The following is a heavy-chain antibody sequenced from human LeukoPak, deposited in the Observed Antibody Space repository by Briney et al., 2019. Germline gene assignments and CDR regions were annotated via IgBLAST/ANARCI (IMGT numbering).Heavy chain of an antibody. D-gene: IGHD2-2*01. CDR3: ARDPGYCSSTSCSIPHY. Sequence: ASVKVSCKASGYTFTGYYMHWVRQAPGQGLEWMGWINPNSGGTNYAQKFQGRVTMTRDTSISTAYMELSRLRSDDTAVYYCARDPGYCSSTSCSIPHYWGQGTLVTVSS. CDR2: INPNSGGT. CDR1: GYTFTGYY. V-gene: IGHV1-2*02. J-gene: IGHJ4*02.